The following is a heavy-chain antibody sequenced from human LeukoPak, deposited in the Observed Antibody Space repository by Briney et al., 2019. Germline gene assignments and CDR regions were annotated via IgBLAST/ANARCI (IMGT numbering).Heavy chain of an antibody. CDR2: IYTSGST. CDR1: GGSISSYY. Sequence: SETLSLTCTVSGGSISSYYWSWIRQPAGKGLEWIGRIYTSGSTNYNPSLKSRVTMSVDTSKNQFSLKLSSVTAADTAVYYCARVHSSGPTIHFDYWGQGTLVTVSS. J-gene: IGHJ4*02. CDR3: ARVHSSGPTIHFDY. V-gene: IGHV4-4*07. D-gene: IGHD6-19*01.